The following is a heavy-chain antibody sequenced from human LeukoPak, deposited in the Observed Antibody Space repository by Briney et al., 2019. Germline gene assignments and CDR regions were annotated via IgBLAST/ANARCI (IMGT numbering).Heavy chain of an antibody. D-gene: IGHD3-22*01. Sequence: GGSLRLSCAASGFTFSTYTIHWVRQVPGKGLMWVSRINNDGRDTTYADSVKGRFTISRDNAKDTLYLQMNSLRAEDTAVYYCARDSGYWRYFDYWGQGTLVTVSS. CDR2: INNDGRDT. J-gene: IGHJ4*02. CDR3: ARDSGYWRYFDY. CDR1: GFTFSTYT. V-gene: IGHV3-74*01.